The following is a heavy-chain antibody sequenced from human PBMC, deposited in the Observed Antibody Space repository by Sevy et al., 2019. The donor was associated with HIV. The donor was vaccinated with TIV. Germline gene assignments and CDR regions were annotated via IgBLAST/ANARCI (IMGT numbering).Heavy chain of an antibody. CDR2: IDWDDDK. Sequence: SGPTLVKPTQTLTLTCTFSGFSLSTSGMCVSWIRQPPGKALEWLALIDWDDDKYYSTSLKTRLTISKDTSKNQVVLTMTNMDPVDTATYYCARIPGFYDSSGYYYGYFDYWGQGTLVTVSS. V-gene: IGHV2-70*01. CDR1: GFSLSTSGMC. D-gene: IGHD3-22*01. J-gene: IGHJ4*02. CDR3: ARIPGFYDSSGYYYGYFDY.